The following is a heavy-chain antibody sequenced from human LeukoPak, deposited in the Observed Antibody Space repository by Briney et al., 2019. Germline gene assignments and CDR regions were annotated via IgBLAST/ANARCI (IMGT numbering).Heavy chain of an antibody. Sequence: PSETLCLSCTVSGGSISTYYLTWIRQPPGKGLEWIGCISHDGNTKYHPSLNGRVTISVDASKNQFSLKLTSVSAADTAVYYCARTSRHYYGSGSNLTPWPADMDVWGQGATVTVSS. CDR1: GGSISTYY. D-gene: IGHD3-10*01. CDR3: ARTSRHYYGSGSNLTPWPADMDV. CDR2: ISHDGNT. V-gene: IGHV4-59*01. J-gene: IGHJ6*02.